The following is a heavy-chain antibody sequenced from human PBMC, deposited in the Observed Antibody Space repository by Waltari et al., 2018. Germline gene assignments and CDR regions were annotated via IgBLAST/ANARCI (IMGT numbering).Heavy chain of an antibody. D-gene: IGHD7-27*01. CDR3: ARGSGVDS. CDR1: GFTYSTYV. V-gene: IGHV3-23*01. CDR2: ISDAGGII. Sequence: EVQLLGSGGGLVQPGGSLRLSCAASGFTYSTYVMNWVRQAPGKGLEWVSSISDAGGIINYADSVKGRFIISRDNSKNTLYLQMNSLRADDTAVYYCARGSGVDSWGQGTLVTISS. J-gene: IGHJ4*02.